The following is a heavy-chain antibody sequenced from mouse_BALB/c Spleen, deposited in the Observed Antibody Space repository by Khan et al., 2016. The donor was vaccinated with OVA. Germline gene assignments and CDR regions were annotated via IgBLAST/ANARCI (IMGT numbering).Heavy chain of an antibody. CDR3: ARQPYYHYNIMDY. Sequence: QVQLQQSGPGLVAPSQSLSITCTISGFSLTNYGVHWVRQRPGKGLEWLVVIWSDGSTTYNSALKSRLTISKDNSKRQVFLKMNSLRRDDTGVYFCARQPYYHYNIMDYWGQGTSVTVSS. D-gene: IGHD2-10*01. CDR2: IWSDGST. V-gene: IGHV2-6-1*01. J-gene: IGHJ4*01. CDR1: GFSLTNYG.